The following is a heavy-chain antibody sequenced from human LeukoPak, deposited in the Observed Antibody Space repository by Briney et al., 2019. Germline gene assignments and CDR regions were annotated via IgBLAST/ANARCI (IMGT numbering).Heavy chain of an antibody. V-gene: IGHV4-39*01. Sequence: SETLSLTCPVSGDSISSSTYYWGWIRQPPGKGLEWIGSIYHSGSTYYNPSLKSRVTISVDTSKNQFSLNLNSVTAAGTAIYYCARHGYSTTKSFDFWGQGTLVTVSS. CDR1: GDSISSSTYY. CDR3: ARHGYSTTKSFDF. J-gene: IGHJ4*02. D-gene: IGHD6-13*01. CDR2: IYHSGST.